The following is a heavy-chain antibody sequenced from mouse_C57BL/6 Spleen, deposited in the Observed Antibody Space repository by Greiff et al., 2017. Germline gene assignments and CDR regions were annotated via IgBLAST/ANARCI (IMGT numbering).Heavy chain of an antibody. Sequence: EVKLQQSGPVLVKPGASVKMSCKASGYTFTDYYMNWVKQSHGKSLEWIGVINPYNGGTSYNQKFKGKATLTVDRSSSTAYMVLNSLTSEDSAVYYCARVDYYCSSSYAMDYWGQGTSVTVSS. CDR1: GYTFTDYY. CDR2: INPYNGGT. CDR3: ARVDYYCSSSYAMDY. D-gene: IGHD1-1*01. V-gene: IGHV1-19*01. J-gene: IGHJ4*01.